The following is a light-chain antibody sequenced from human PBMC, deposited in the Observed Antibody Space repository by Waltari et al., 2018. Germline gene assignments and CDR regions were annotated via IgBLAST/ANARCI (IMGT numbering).Light chain of an antibody. CDR3: CSYAGSTTYVL. CDR2: GVN. V-gene: IGLV2-23*02. Sequence: QSALTQPASVSGSPGQSITISCTGTGSDVGSFNLVSWYQLLPGKAPKLLISGVNKRPSGVSNRFFGSKSGITASLTISGLQAGDEADYYCCSYAGSTTYVLFGGGTKLTVL. J-gene: IGLJ2*01. CDR1: GSDVGSFNL.